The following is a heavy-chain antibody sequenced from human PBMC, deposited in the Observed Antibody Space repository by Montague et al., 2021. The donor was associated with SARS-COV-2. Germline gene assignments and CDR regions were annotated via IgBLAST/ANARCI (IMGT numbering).Heavy chain of an antibody. CDR3: PRTSASSDY. CDR1: GDSVSRNSAA. J-gene: IGHJ4*02. V-gene: IGHV6-1*01. Sequence: CAISGDSVSRNSAAWNWIRQSPSRGLEWLGRPYYRSSWIIDYEVSVKSRITINPVTSKNQISLQLNSVIPEYTAVYYCPRTSASSDYWGQGTLVTVSS. D-gene: IGHD1-26*01. CDR2: PYYRSSWII.